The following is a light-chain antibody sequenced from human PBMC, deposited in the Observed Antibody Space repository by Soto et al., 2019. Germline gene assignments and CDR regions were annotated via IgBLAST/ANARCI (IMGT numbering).Light chain of an antibody. Sequence: QSVLTQPPSASGTPGQRVTISCSGSSSNIGSNTVNWYQQLPGTAPKLLIYSHNQRPSGVPDRFSGSQSGTSASLAISGLQSEDEADYYCAAWDDSLTGYVFGTGTKLTVL. V-gene: IGLV1-44*01. CDR2: SHN. CDR3: AAWDDSLTGYV. CDR1: SSNIGSNT. J-gene: IGLJ1*01.